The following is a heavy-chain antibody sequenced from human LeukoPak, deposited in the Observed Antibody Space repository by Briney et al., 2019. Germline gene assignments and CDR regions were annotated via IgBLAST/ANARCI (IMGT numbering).Heavy chain of an antibody. CDR2: IYSGGST. CDR3: AGDGPGGCSGGSCYSHYYYGMDV. J-gene: IGHJ6*04. D-gene: IGHD2-15*01. Sequence: GGSLRLSRAASGFTVSSNYMSWVRQAPGKGLEWVSVIYSGGSTYYADSVKGRFTISRDNSKNTLYLQMNSLRAEDTAVYYCAGDGPGGCSGGSCYSHYYYGMDVWGKGTTVTVSS. CDR1: GFTVSSNY. V-gene: IGHV3-53*01.